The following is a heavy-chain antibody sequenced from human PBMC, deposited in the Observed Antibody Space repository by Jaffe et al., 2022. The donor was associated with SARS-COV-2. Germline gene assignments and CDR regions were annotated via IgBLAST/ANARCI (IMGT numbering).Heavy chain of an antibody. D-gene: IGHD3-10*01. Sequence: EVQLVESGGGLVQPGGSLRLSCAASGFTFSSDWMHWVRQAPGKGLAWVSRISSDGSSTIYADSAKGRFTISRDNAKNTLYLQMNTLRVEDTAVYYCARVRGGTNRLYSSYYGMDVWGQGTTVTVSS. CDR3: ARVRGGTNRLYSSYYGMDV. CDR1: GFTFSSDW. V-gene: IGHV3-74*01. CDR2: ISSDGSST. J-gene: IGHJ6*02.